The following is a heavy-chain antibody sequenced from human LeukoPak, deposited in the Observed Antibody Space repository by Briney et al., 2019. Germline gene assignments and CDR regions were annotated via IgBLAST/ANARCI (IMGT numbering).Heavy chain of an antibody. V-gene: IGHV4-59*01. CDR1: GGSISSYY. D-gene: IGHD3-10*01. CDR2: IYYSGST. J-gene: IGHJ6*02. Sequence: SETLSLTCTVSGGSISSYYWSWIRQPPGKGLEWIGYIYYSGSTSYNPSLKSRVTISVDTSKNQFSLKLSSVTAADTAVYYCARDSDYYGSGSFYYGMDVWGQGTTVTVSS. CDR3: ARDSDYYGSGSFYYGMDV.